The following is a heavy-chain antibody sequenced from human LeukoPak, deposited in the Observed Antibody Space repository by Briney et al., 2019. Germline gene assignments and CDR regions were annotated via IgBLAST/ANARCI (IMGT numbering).Heavy chain of an antibody. V-gene: IGHV3-30*02. Sequence: GGSLRLSCAASGFTFSSYGIHWVRQAPGKGLEWVAFIRYDGSNKYYADSVKGRFTISRDNAKNSLYLQMNSLRSEDTAVYYCARVRSDSGYEYYYYYYMDVWGKGTTVTVSS. CDR2: IRYDGSNK. CDR3: ARVRSDSGYEYYYYYYMDV. CDR1: GFTFSSYG. D-gene: IGHD5-12*01. J-gene: IGHJ6*03.